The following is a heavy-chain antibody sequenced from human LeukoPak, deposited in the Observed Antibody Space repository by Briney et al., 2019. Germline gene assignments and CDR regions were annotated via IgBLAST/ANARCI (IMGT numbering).Heavy chain of an antibody. CDR3: ARFRCGGACYSAFYY. CDR1: GGTFSSYA. D-gene: IGHD2-21*02. J-gene: IGHJ4*02. CDR2: IIPIFGTA. V-gene: IGHV1-69*13. Sequence: ASVKVSCKASGGTFSSYAISWVRQAPGQGLEWMGGIIPIFGTANYAQKFQGRVTITADESTSTAYMELSSLRSEDTAVYYCARFRCGGACYSAFYYWGQGTLVTVSS.